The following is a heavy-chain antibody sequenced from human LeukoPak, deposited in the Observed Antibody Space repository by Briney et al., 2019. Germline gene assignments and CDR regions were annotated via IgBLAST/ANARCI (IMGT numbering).Heavy chain of an antibody. D-gene: IGHD2-8*01. CDR3: ARSSGGYCTNGVCSNVFDY. J-gene: IGHJ4*02. CDR2: IYHSGST. Sequence: SETLSLTCTVSGYSISSGYYWGWIRQPPGKGLEWIGSIYHSGSTYYNPSLKSRVTISVDTSKNQFSLKLSSVTAADTAVYYCARSSGGYCTNGVCSNVFDYWGQGTLVTVSS. V-gene: IGHV4-38-2*02. CDR1: GYSISSGYY.